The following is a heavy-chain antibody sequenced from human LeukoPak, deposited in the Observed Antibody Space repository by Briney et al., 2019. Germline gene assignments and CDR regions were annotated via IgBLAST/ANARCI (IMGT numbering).Heavy chain of an antibody. CDR3: ARDIHYYDSSGYRDAFDI. CDR2: INPNSGGT. V-gene: IGHV1-2*02. CDR1: GYTFTGYY. J-gene: IGHJ3*02. D-gene: IGHD3-22*01. Sequence: ASVKVSCKASGYTFTGYYMHWVRQAPEQGLEWMGWINPNSGGTNYAQKFQGRVTMTTDTSTSTAYMELRSLRSDDTAVYYCARDIHYYDSSGYRDAFDIWGQGTMVTVSS.